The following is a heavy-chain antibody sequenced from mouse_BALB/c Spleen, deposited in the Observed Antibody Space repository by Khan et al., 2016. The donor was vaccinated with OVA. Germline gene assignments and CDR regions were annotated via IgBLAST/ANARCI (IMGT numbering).Heavy chain of an antibody. CDR1: GYTFTDYA. Sequence: QVQLKQSGPELVRPGVSVKISCKGSGYTFTDYAMYWVKQSHAKSLEWIGLISIYSGSTNYNQKFKGKVTMTVDKSSSVVYMELARWTSEDSAIYYCARPAYDGYYDYWGQATALTVSS. J-gene: IGHJ2*01. V-gene: IGHV1S137*01. CDR2: ISIYSGST. CDR3: ARPAYDGYYDY. D-gene: IGHD2-3*01.